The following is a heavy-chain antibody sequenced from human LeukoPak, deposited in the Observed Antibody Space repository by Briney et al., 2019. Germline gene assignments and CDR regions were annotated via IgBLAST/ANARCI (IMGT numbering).Heavy chain of an antibody. V-gene: IGHV3-66*02. CDR1: GFTVSSNY. CDR2: IYSGGST. Sequence: GRSLRLSCAASGFTVSSNYMSWVRQAPGKGLEWVSVIYSGGSTYYADSVMGRFTISRGNSKNTLYLQMNSLRAEDTAVYYCATRQGSSGWFDYWGQGTLVTVSS. J-gene: IGHJ4*02. CDR3: ATRQGSSGWFDY. D-gene: IGHD6-19*01.